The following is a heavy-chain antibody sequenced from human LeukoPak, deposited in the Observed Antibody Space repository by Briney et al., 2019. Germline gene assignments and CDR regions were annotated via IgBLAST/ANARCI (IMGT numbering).Heavy chain of an antibody. V-gene: IGHV3-33*01. CDR3: ARDPAGNRGNFDY. D-gene: IGHD6-13*01. J-gene: IGHJ4*02. Sequence: GGSLRLSCTASGITFSHYGMHWVRQAPGRGLEWVAGIWYDGTNKYYADSVKGRFTISRDNSRNTLYLQMNGLRVEDTAMYSCARDPAGNRGNFDYWGQGTLVTVSS. CDR1: GITFSHYG. CDR2: IWYDGTNK.